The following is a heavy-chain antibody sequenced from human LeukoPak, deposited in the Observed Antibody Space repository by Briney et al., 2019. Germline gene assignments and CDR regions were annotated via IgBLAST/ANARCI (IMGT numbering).Heavy chain of an antibody. Sequence: GGSLRLSCAASGFTFSNYGMHWVRQAPGKGLEWVAFIRYDGTNKYYADSVKGRFTISRDNSKKTLYLQMNSLRAEDTAVYYCAKDFGYGSSGYNYWGQGTLVTVSS. D-gene: IGHD3-22*01. J-gene: IGHJ4*02. CDR3: AKDFGYGSSGYNY. CDR1: GFTFSNYG. V-gene: IGHV3-30*02. CDR2: IRYDGTNK.